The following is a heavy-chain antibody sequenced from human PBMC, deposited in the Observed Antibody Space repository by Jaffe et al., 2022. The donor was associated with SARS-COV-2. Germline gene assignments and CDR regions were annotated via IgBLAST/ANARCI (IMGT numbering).Heavy chain of an antibody. CDR2: ISSSSSYI. V-gene: IGHV3-21*01. Sequence: EVQLVESGGGLVKPGGSLRLSCAASGFTFSSYSMNWVRQAPGKGLEWVSSISSSSSYIYYADSVKGRFTISRDNAKNSLYLQMNSLRAEDTAVYYCAREGMTPCYFDYWGQGTLVTVSS. J-gene: IGHJ4*02. D-gene: IGHD3-10*01. CDR1: GFTFSSYS. CDR3: AREGMTPCYFDY.